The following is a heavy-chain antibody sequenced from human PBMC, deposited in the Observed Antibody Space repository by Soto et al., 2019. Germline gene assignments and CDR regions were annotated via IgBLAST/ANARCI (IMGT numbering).Heavy chain of an antibody. CDR3: AKFGSIVLMVYAIYGISDY. Sequence: PGGSLRLSCAASGFTFSSYAMSWVRQAPGKGLEWVSAISGSGGSTYYADSVKGRFTISRDNSKNTLYLQMNNLRAEDTAVYYCAKFGSIVLMVYAIYGISDYWGQGTLVTVSS. J-gene: IGHJ4*02. D-gene: IGHD2-8*01. CDR2: ISGSGGST. V-gene: IGHV3-23*01. CDR1: GFTFSSYA.